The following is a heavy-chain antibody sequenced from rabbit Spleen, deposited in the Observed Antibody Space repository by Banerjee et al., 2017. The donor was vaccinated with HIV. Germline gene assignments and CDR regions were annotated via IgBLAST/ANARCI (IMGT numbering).Heavy chain of an antibody. D-gene: IGHD8-1*01. CDR1: GFSFSSSDY. CDR3: ARGDPISQDAVGGYGQ. CDR2: IYTGSGGST. J-gene: IGHJ4*01. V-gene: IGHV1S40*01. Sequence: QSLEESGGDLVKPGASLTLTCTASGFSFSSSDYMCWVRQAPGKGLEWIGCIYTGSGGSTYYASWAKGRFTVSKTSSTTVTLQMTSLTAADTATYFCARGDPISQDAVGGYGQWGPGTLVTVS.